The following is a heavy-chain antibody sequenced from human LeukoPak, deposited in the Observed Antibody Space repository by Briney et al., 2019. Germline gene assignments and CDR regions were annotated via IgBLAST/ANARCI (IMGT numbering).Heavy chain of an antibody. CDR1: GYTFTNYG. V-gene: IGHV1-18*01. Sequence: ASVKVSCKASGYTFTNYGFSWVRQTPGQGLEWMGWISPYSGNTNYAQRLQGRVTMTIDTSTSTAHMELRSLRSDDTAIYYCARVFSEGAYSSIRNWFDPWGQGTLVTVSS. J-gene: IGHJ5*02. D-gene: IGHD6-13*01. CDR3: ARVFSEGAYSSIRNWFDP. CDR2: ISPYSGNT.